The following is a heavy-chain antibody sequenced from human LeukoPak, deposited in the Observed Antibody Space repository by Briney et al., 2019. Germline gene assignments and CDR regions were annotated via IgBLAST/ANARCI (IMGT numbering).Heavy chain of an antibody. J-gene: IGHJ4*02. CDR2: IYPGDSDT. CDR3: ASTTLGYCSGGSCYPVGFDY. CDR1: GYSFTSYW. D-gene: IGHD2-15*01. Sequence: GESLKISCKGSGYSFTSYWIGWVRQMPGKGLEWMGIIYPGDSDTRYSPSFQGQVTISADKSISTAYLKWSSLKASDTAMYYCASTTLGYCSGGSCYPVGFDYWGQGTLVTVSS. V-gene: IGHV5-51*01.